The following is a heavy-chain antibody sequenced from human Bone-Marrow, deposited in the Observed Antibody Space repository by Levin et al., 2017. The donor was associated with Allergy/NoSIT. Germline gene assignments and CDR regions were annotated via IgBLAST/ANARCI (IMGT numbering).Heavy chain of an antibody. J-gene: IGHJ6*02. Sequence: GGSLRLSCTTSGFNFRNAWMSWVRQAPGKGLEWVGRIKSNIEGGTTDYAAPVKGRFVISREDSKDTLYLQMDSLKIEDAAVDWCTTGTILGKGISGTNDGYYYHYGMDVWGQGTTVTVSS. CDR1: GFNFRNAW. CDR2: IKSNIEGGTT. D-gene: IGHD1-7*01. CDR3: TTGTILGKGISGTNDGYYYHYGMDV. V-gene: IGHV3-15*05.